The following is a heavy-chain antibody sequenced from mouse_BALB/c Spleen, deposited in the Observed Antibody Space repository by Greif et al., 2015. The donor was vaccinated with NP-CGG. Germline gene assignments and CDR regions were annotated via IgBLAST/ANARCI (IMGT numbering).Heavy chain of an antibody. Sequence: EVNVVESGGGLVKPGGSLKLSCAASGFTFSSYTMSWVRQTPEKRLEWVATISSGGSYTYYPDSVKGRFTISRDNAKNTLYLQMNSLKSEDTAMYYCTRGGNYAMDYWGQGTSVTVSS. CDR1: GFTFSSYT. J-gene: IGHJ4*01. CDR3: TRGGNYAMDY. D-gene: IGHD2-14*01. CDR2: ISSGGSYT. V-gene: IGHV5-6-4*01.